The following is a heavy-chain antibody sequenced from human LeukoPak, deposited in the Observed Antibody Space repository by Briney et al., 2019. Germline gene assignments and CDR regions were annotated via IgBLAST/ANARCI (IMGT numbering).Heavy chain of an antibody. D-gene: IGHD2-2*01. Sequence: GASVKVSCKASGGTFSSYAISWVRQAPGQGLEWMGWINPNSGGTNYAQKFQGRVTMTRDTSISTAYMELSRLRSDDTAVYYCARARCSSTSCYRSSWFDPWGQGTLVTVSS. CDR1: GGTFSSYA. CDR2: INPNSGGT. CDR3: ARARCSSTSCYRSSWFDP. V-gene: IGHV1-2*02. J-gene: IGHJ5*02.